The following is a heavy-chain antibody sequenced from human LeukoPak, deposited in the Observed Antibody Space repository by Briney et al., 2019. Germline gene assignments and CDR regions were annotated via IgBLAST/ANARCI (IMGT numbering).Heavy chain of an antibody. D-gene: IGHD3-16*01. Sequence: PGGALRLSCAASGFSFSYYSMHWVRQAPGKGLEWVAIFSYDGSSAYYAASVKGRFTISRDNSRNALYLQMNSLRAEDTAVYYCARDPYEALGYFDSWGQGTLVTVSS. CDR2: FSYDGSSA. V-gene: IGHV3-30*14. CDR1: GFSFSYYS. J-gene: IGHJ4*02. CDR3: ARDPYEALGYFDS.